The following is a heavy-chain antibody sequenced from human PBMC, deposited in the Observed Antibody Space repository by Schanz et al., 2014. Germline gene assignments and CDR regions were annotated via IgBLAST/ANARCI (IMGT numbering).Heavy chain of an antibody. D-gene: IGHD3-9*01. Sequence: QVQLVQSGAEVKKPGASVKVSCTASGFNFNNYDINWVRQATGQGLEWMGWMNPKTGNTDHAQKFQGRVTMTTDTATSTAYMELRSLRSDDTAVYYCAKAEYDILTDSYSRLDPWGQGTLVTVSS. J-gene: IGHJ5*02. CDR3: AKAEYDILTDSYSRLDP. CDR2: MNPKTGNT. V-gene: IGHV1-8*01. CDR1: GFNFNNYD.